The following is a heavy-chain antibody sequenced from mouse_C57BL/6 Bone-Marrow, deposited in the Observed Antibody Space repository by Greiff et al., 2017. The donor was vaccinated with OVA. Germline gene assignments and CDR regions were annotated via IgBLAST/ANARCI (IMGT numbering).Heavy chain of an antibody. Sequence: QVHVKQPGAELVKPGASVKLSCKASGYTFTSYWMHWVKQRPGQGLEWIGMIHPNSGSTNYNEKFKSKATLTVDKSSSTAYMQLSSLTSEDSAVYYCAEYDGDYYAMDYWGQGTSVTVSS. D-gene: IGHD2-12*01. CDR1: GYTFTSYW. V-gene: IGHV1-64*01. CDR2: IHPNSGST. J-gene: IGHJ4*01. CDR3: AEYDGDYYAMDY.